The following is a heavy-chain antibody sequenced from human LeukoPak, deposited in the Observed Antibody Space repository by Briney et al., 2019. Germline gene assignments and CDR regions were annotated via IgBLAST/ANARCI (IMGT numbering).Heavy chain of an antibody. CDR3: VRRAYDAFDI. V-gene: IGHV3-23*01. CDR2: VSDIGDRT. J-gene: IGHJ3*02. CDR1: GIIFSANA. Sequence: GGSLRLSCATSGIIFSANAMSWVRQIPGKGLEWVSTVSDIGDRTYYADSVKGRFTISRDNSKNGLYVQMNSLRVEDTALYYCVRRAYDAFDIWGQGAMVTVSS.